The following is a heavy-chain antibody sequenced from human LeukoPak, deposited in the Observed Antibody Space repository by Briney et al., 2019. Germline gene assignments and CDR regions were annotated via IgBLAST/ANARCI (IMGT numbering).Heavy chain of an antibody. CDR3: ARAIAAAGTDAFDI. D-gene: IGHD6-13*01. CDR2: MIPNSGNT. CDR1: GYTFTSYD. V-gene: IGHV1-8*01. Sequence: ASVKVSCKASGYTFTSYDINWVRQATGQGLEWMGWMIPNSGNTGYAQKFQGRVTMTRNTSISTAYMELSSLRSEDTAVYYCARAIAAAGTDAFDIWGQGTMVTVSS. J-gene: IGHJ3*02.